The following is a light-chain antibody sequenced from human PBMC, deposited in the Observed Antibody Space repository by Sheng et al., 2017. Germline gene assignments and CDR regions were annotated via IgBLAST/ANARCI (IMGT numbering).Light chain of an antibody. J-gene: IGKJ3*01. V-gene: IGKV1-39*01. CDR3: QQAYSLPVT. CDR2: AAS. Sequence: DIQMTQSPSSLSASVGDRVTITCRASQSISSYLSWYQQKPGKAPNLLIYAASSLQSGVPSRFSGSGSGTDFTLTISSLQPEDFATYYCQQAYSLPVTFGPGTKVDIK. CDR1: QSISSY.